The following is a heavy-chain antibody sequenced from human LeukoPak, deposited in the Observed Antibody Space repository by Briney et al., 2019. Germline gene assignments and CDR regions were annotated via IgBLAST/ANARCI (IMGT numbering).Heavy chain of an antibody. CDR1: GGSISSGGYS. D-gene: IGHD6-6*01. CDR2: IYYSGST. J-gene: IGHJ6*02. V-gene: IGHV4-31*03. Sequence: PSETLSLTCTVSGGSISSGGYSWSWIRQHPGKGLEWIGYIYYSGSTYYNPSLKSRVTIPVDTSKNQFSLKLSSVTAADTAVYYCARDRGIAARASYYYYGMDVWGQGTTVTVSS. CDR3: ARDRGIAARASYYYYGMDV.